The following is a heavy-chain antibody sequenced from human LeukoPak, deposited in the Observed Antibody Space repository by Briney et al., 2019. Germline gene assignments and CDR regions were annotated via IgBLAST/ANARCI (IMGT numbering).Heavy chain of an antibody. Sequence: GGTLRLSCAVSGFTFNSYGMSWVRQAPGKGLEWVSGISGSGGHTYYADSVKGRFTISRDNSKNTLYLQMNSLRAEDTALYYCAKGHGGFFRYFDTNDAFDIWGQGTMVTVSS. J-gene: IGHJ3*02. CDR2: ISGSGGHT. CDR1: GFTFNSYG. CDR3: AKGHGGFFRYFDTNDAFDI. D-gene: IGHD3-9*01. V-gene: IGHV3-23*01.